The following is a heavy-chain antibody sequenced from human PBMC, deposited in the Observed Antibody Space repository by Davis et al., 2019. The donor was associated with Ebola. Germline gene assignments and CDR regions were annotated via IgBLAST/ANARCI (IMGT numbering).Heavy chain of an antibody. CDR2: INTNSGGT. V-gene: IGHV1-2*02. J-gene: IGHJ5*02. CDR1: GYTFTGYC. D-gene: IGHD7-27*01. CDR3: ARDAGLTGDSCWFDP. Sequence: ASVKVSCMASGYTFTGYCMHWVRQAPGQGLEWMGWINTNSGGTNYAQKFQGRVTMTRDTSISTAYMELSRLRSDDTAVYYCARDAGLTGDSCWFDPWGQGTLVTVSS.